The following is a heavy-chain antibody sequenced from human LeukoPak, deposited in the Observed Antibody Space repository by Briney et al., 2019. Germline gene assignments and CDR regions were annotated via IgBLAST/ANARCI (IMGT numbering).Heavy chain of an antibody. CDR1: GYTFTSYD. V-gene: IGHV1-8*01. CDR2: MNPNSGNT. J-gene: IGHJ5*02. Sequence: GRSLRLSCAASGYTFTSYDINWVRQATGQGLEWMGWMNPNSGNTGYAQKFQGRVTMTRNTSISTAYMELSSLRSEDTAVYYCARVLGWFDPWGQGTLVTVSS. CDR3: ARVLGWFDP.